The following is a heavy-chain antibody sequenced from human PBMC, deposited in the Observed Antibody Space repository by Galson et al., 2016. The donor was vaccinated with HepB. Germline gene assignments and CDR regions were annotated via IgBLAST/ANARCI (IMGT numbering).Heavy chain of an antibody. CDR1: GDSITSGDYS. Sequence: TLSLTCIVSGDSITSGDYSWTWIRQHPGKGLEWIGYTSDTGITDYNPSLKSRLTISVDTSKNQFSLNMRSVTAADTAFYYCAVVRLMRGPYPWCQGALVTVSS. V-gene: IGHV4-31*03. CDR2: TSDTGIT. D-gene: IGHD2-8*01. CDR3: AVVRLMRGPYP. J-gene: IGHJ5*02.